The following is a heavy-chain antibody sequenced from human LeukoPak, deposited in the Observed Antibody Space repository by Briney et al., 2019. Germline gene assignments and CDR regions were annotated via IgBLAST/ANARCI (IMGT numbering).Heavy chain of an antibody. D-gene: IGHD1-7*01. CDR3: SGGSRENYPATDY. CDR1: GASFSGFY. CDR2: INHSGSP. J-gene: IGHJ4*02. V-gene: IGHV4-34*01. Sequence: PSQTLSPTCAVFGASFSGFYWSWIRQPPGNGLEWIGEINHSGSPDYNPSLKSRATISEDTSKNQFSLKLTSVTAADTAVYYCSGGSRENYPATDYWGQGTLVTVSS.